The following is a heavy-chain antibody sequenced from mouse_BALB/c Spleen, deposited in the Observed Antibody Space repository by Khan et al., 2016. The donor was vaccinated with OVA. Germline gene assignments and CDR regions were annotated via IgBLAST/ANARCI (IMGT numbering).Heavy chain of an antibody. CDR3: AREASSWDFSFPY. V-gene: IGHV1S136*01. D-gene: IGHD4-1*01. Sequence: VQLQQSGPELVEPGASVKMSCKASGYTFTNYVMHWVKQKPGQGLEWIGYINPYNAGTRYNEKFKGKATLTSDISSTTAYMQLRRLTSADSRVPYCAREASSWDFSFPYWGQGTLVTVSA. J-gene: IGHJ3*01. CDR1: GYTFTNYV. CDR2: INPYNAGT.